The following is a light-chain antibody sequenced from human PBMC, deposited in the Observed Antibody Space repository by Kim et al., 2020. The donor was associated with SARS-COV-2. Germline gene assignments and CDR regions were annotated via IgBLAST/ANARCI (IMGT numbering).Light chain of an antibody. Sequence: GDRVTVTCRASQSVSSWLAWYQQKPGKAPKLLSYDASSLESGVPSRFSGSGSGTEFTLTINSLQPDDFATYYCQHYSSASLTFGQGTKVDIK. V-gene: IGKV1-5*01. J-gene: IGKJ1*01. CDR2: DAS. CDR3: QHYSSASLT. CDR1: QSVSSW.